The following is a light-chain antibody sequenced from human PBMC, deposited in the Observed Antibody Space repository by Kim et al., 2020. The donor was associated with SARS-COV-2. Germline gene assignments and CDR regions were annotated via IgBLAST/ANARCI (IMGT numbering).Light chain of an antibody. Sequence: QSVLTQPPSASGTPGQRVTISCSGSSSNIGSNYVYWYQQLPGTAPKLLIYSNNQRPSGVPDRFSGSKSGTSASLAISGLRSEDEADYYCAAWDESLSGWVFGGGTQLTVL. CDR1: SSNIGSNY. J-gene: IGLJ3*02. CDR3: AAWDESLSGWV. CDR2: SNN. V-gene: IGLV1-47*02.